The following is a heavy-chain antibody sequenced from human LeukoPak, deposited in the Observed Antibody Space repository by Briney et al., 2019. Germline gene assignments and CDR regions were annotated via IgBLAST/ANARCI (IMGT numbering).Heavy chain of an antibody. Sequence: GGSLRLSCAASGFTFRSYAMSWVRQAPGKGLEWVSAISGSGGSTDYADSVKGRFTISRDNSKNTLYMQMNSLRAEGTAVYYCASYDSSGYYHYFDYWGQGTLVTVSS. D-gene: IGHD3-22*01. J-gene: IGHJ4*02. CDR3: ASYDSSGYYHYFDY. CDR1: GFTFRSYA. V-gene: IGHV3-23*01. CDR2: ISGSGGST.